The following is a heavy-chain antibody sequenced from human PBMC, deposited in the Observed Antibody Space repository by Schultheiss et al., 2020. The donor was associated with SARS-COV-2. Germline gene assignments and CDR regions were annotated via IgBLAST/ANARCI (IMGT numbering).Heavy chain of an antibody. J-gene: IGHJ5*02. CDR1: GGSISNYY. Sequence: SETLSLTCSVSGGSISNYYWTWIRQPPGKGLDWIGHIYRSGSTYYNPSLKSRVTISVDTSKNQFSLKLYSVTAADTAIYYCARSKYGRKGSQFDPWGQGTLVTVSS. D-gene: IGHD2-8*01. V-gene: IGHV4-4*08. CDR2: IYRSGST. CDR3: ARSKYGRKGSQFDP.